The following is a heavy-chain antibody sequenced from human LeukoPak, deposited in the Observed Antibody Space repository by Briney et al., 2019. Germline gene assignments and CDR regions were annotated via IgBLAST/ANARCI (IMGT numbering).Heavy chain of an antibody. Sequence: PGGSLRLSCAASGFTFSSYEMNWVRQAPGKGLEWVSYISSSGGTIYYADSVKGRFTISRDNAKNSLYLQMNSLRAEDTAVYYCARGHCTGGSCYSSDYWGQGTLVTVSS. D-gene: IGHD2-15*01. CDR3: ARGHCTGGSCYSSDY. CDR1: GFTFSSYE. CDR2: ISSSGGTI. J-gene: IGHJ4*02. V-gene: IGHV3-48*03.